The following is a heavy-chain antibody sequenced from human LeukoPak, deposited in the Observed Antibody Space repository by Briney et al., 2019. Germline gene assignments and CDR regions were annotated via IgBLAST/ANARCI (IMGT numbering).Heavy chain of an antibody. J-gene: IGHJ6*03. CDR2: MNPNSGNR. Sequence: GASVKVSCKASGYTFTSYAMNWVRQAPGQGLEWMGWMNPNSGNRGYAQKFQGRVTITRNTSISTAYMELSSLRSEDTAVYYCARGGSYYYYMDVWGKGTTVTVSS. CDR3: ARGGSYYYYMDV. D-gene: IGHD2-15*01. V-gene: IGHV1-8*03. CDR1: GYTFTSYA.